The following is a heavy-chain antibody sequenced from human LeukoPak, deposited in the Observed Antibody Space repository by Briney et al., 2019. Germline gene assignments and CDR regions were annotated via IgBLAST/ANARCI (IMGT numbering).Heavy chain of an antibody. CDR2: ISGSGGST. D-gene: IGHD3-10*01. CDR1: GFTFSSYW. Sequence: GGSLRLSCAASGFTFSSYWMSWVRQAPGKGLEWVSAISGSGGSTYYADSVKGRFTISRDNSKNTLYLQMNSLRAEDTAVYYCAKVMVRGVICHNWFDPWGQGTLVTVSS. CDR3: AKVMVRGVICHNWFDP. J-gene: IGHJ5*02. V-gene: IGHV3-23*01.